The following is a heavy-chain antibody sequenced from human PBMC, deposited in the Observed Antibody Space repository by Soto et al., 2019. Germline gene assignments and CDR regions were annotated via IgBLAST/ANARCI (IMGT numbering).Heavy chain of an antibody. J-gene: IGHJ3*02. D-gene: IGHD5-12*01. CDR1: GFTFSSYA. CDR2: ISGSGGST. Sequence: GGSLRLSCAASGFTFSSYAMSWVCQAPGKGLEWVSAISGSGGSTYYADSVKGRFTISRDNSKNTLYLQMNSLRAEDTAVYYCAKDRRVEMATTVWFDAFDIWGQGTMVTVS. CDR3: AKDRRVEMATTVWFDAFDI. V-gene: IGHV3-23*01.